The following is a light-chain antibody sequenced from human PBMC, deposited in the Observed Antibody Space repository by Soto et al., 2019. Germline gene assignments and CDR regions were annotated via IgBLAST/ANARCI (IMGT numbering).Light chain of an antibody. J-gene: IGKJ5*01. Sequence: DIQMTQSPSSLSASVRDRVTITCQASQDINKNLIWYQQKPGKANKLLIYDASDLETGVPSRFSGSGSGTGFTFTISSLQPEDFATYYCQQYESLPLTFGKGKRLEIK. V-gene: IGKV1-33*01. CDR1: QDINKN. CDR2: DAS. CDR3: QQYESLPLT.